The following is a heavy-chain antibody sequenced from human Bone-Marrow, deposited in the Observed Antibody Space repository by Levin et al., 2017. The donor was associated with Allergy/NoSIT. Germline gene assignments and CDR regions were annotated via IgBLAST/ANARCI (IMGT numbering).Heavy chain of an antibody. Sequence: GGSLRLSCAASGFTFSSYVFHWVRQAPGKGLEWVAVISNDGNYKYYADSVKGRFSVSRDNSRNTLHLEMNSLEVEDTAVDYCVSVPPSGNDGWYRGSYWFDYWGQETLVTVSS. J-gene: IGHJ4*02. D-gene: IGHD6-19*01. CDR2: ISNDGNYK. V-gene: IGHV3-30*04. CDR3: VSVPPSGNDGWYRGSYWFDY. CDR1: GFTFSSYV.